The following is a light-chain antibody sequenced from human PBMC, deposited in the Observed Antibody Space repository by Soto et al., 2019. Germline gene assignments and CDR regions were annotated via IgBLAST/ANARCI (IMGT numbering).Light chain of an antibody. Sequence: QSALTQPASGSGSPGQSITISCTGTSSDVGGYEYVSWYQQHPGKAPKLLIFDVSNRPSGVSDRFSGSKSGNTASLTISGLQAEDEAEYHCSSYTSSSIYVFGTGTKVTVL. V-gene: IGLV2-14*03. J-gene: IGLJ1*01. CDR1: SSDVGGYEY. CDR2: DVS. CDR3: SSYTSSSIYV.